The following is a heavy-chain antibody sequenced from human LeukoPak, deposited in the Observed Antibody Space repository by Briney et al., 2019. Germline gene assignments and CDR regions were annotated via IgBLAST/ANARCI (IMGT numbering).Heavy chain of an antibody. V-gene: IGHV3-23*01. J-gene: IGHJ4*02. Sequence: PGGSLRLSCAASGFSFTTYAMSWVRQAPGKGLEWVSVICGDGLRTYYADSVKGRFTISRDNSKNTLFLQMNSLRAEDTAIYYCTLHYDYVWETYSYDYWGQGTLVTVSS. CDR3: TLHYDYVWETYSYDY. CDR2: ICGDGLRT. CDR1: GFSFTTYA. D-gene: IGHD3-16*01.